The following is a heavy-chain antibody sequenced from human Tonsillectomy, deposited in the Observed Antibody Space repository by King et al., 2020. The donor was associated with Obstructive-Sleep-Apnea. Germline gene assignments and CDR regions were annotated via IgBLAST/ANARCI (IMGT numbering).Heavy chain of an antibody. V-gene: IGHV4-31*03. CDR3: ARADSSGYSWFDP. D-gene: IGHD3-22*01. J-gene: IGHJ5*02. Sequence: QLQESGPGLVKPSQTLSLTCTVSGGSISSGGYYWSWIRQHPGKGLEGFGDIYYSGSTYYNPSLKSRVTISVDTSKNQFSLKLSSVTAADTAVYYCARADSSGYSWFDPWGQGTLVTVSS. CDR1: GGSISSGGYY. CDR2: IYYSGST.